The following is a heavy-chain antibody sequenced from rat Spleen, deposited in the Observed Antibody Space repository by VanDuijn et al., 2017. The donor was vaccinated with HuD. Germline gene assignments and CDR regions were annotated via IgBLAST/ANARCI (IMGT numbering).Heavy chain of an antibody. D-gene: IGHD1-1*01. CDR2: ISYDGSST. Sequence: EVQLVESGGGLVQPGRSLKLSCAASGFTFSDYNMAWVRQAPKKGLEWVATISYDGSSTYYRDSVKGRFTISRDNAKSTLYLQMDSLRSEDTATYYCARREWGDYWGQGVMVTVSS. J-gene: IGHJ2*01. CDR3: ARREWGDY. CDR1: GFTFSDYN. V-gene: IGHV5-7*01.